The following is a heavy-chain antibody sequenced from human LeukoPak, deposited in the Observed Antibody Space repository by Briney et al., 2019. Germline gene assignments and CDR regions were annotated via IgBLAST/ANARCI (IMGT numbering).Heavy chain of an antibody. D-gene: IGHD3-10*01. CDR1: GFTFSSYE. V-gene: IGHV3-48*03. J-gene: IGHJ4*02. Sequence: GGSLRLSCAASGFTFSSYEMNWVRQAPGKRLEWVSYISSSGSTIYYADSVKGLFTISRDNAKNSLYLQMNSLRAEDTAVYYCARDSITMEAPTTLDYWGQGTLVTVSS. CDR2: ISSSGSTI. CDR3: ARDSITMEAPTTLDY.